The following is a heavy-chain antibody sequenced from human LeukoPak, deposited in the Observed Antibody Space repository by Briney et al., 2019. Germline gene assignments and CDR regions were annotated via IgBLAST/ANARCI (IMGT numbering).Heavy chain of an antibody. CDR2: INHSGST. Sequence: PSETLPLTCAVYGGSFSGYYWSWIRQPPGKGLEWIGEINHSGSTNYNPSLKSRVTISVDTSKNQFSLKLSSVTAADTAVYYCARGGGRCSSCRVYYYMDVWGKGTTVTVSS. J-gene: IGHJ6*03. CDR3: ARGGGRCSSCRVYYYMDV. CDR1: GGSFSGYY. V-gene: IGHV4-34*01. D-gene: IGHD6-13*01.